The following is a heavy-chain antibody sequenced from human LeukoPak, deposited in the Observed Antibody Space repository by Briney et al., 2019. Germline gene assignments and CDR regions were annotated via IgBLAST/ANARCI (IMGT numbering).Heavy chain of an antibody. CDR2: IYYSGST. Sequence: PSETLSLTCTVSGGSISSYYWSWIRQPPGKGLEWIGYIYYSGSTNYNPSLKSRVTISVDTSKNQFSLKLSSVTAADTAVYYCARGHRVMATITGGFDYWGQGTLVTVSS. CDR3: ARGHRVMATITGGFDY. J-gene: IGHJ4*02. CDR1: GGSISSYY. D-gene: IGHD5-24*01. V-gene: IGHV4-59*01.